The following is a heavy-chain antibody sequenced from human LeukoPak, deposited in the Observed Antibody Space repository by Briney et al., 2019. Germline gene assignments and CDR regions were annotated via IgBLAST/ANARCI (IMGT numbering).Heavy chain of an antibody. CDR1: GFTFSSYA. D-gene: IGHD6-19*01. CDR3: AREGWSIAVAVPPDY. V-gene: IGHV3-30-3*01. CDR2: ISYDGSNK. Sequence: PGGSLRLSCAASGFTFSSYAMHWVRQAPGKGLEWVAVISYDGSNKYYADSVKGRFTISRDNSKNTLYLQMNSLRAEDTAVYYCAREGWSIAVAVPPDYWGQGTLVTVSS. J-gene: IGHJ4*02.